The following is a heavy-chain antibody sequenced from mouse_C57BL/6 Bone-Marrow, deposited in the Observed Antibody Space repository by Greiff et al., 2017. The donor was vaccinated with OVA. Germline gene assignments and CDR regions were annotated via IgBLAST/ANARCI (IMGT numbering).Heavy chain of an antibody. V-gene: IGHV5-12*01. CDR3: ARRRYDGGNAMDF. D-gene: IGHD2-14*01. CDR2: ISNGGGST. Sequence: EVQGVESGGGLVQPGGSLQLSCAASGFTFSDYYMYWVRQTPEQRLEWVAYISNGGGSTYYPDTVKGRFTISRDNAKNTLYLQMSRLKSEDTAMYYCARRRYDGGNAMDFWGQGTSVTVSS. CDR1: GFTFSDYY. J-gene: IGHJ4*01.